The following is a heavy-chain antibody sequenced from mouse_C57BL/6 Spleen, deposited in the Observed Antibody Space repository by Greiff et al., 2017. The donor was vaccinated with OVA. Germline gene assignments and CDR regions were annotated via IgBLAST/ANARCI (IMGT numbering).Heavy chain of an antibody. CDR3: ARDYYGVGGYFDV. D-gene: IGHD1-1*01. V-gene: IGHV1-64*01. Sequence: VQLQQPGAELVKPGASVKLSCKASGYTFTSYWMHWVKQRPGQGLEWIGMIHPNSGSTNYNEKFKSKATLTVDKSSSTAYMQLSSLTSEDSAVYYCARDYYGVGGYFDVWGTGTTVTVSS. CDR2: IHPNSGST. J-gene: IGHJ1*03. CDR1: GYTFTSYW.